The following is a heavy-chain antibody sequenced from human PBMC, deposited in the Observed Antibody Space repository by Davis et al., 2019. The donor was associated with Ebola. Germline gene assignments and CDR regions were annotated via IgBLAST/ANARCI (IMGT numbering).Heavy chain of an antibody. D-gene: IGHD5-24*01. CDR3: ARGPRKMATTNFDY. CDR1: GFSFSDYY. J-gene: IGHJ4*02. V-gene: IGHV3-11*06. Sequence: PGGSLRLSCAASGFSFSDYYMSWIRQAPGKGPEWVSYISISSGFTNYADSVKGRFTISRDNAKNSLYLQMNSLRAEDTAVYYCARGPRKMATTNFDYWGQGTLVTVSS. CDR2: ISISSGFT.